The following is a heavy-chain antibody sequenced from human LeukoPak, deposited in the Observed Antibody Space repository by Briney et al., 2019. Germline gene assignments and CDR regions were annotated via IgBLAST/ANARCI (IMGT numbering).Heavy chain of an antibody. CDR2: ISWNSGTI. Sequence: GRSLRLSCAGSGFIFNNYAMHWVRQPPGKGLEWVSGISWNSGTIDYADSVRGRFTISRDNAKNSLYLQMDSLRVEDTAFHYCAKDNRRHYTSGPNPDSLHWGQGALVTVSS. V-gene: IGHV3-9*01. D-gene: IGHD6-19*01. J-gene: IGHJ4*02. CDR3: AKDNRRHYTSGPNPDSLH. CDR1: GFIFNNYA.